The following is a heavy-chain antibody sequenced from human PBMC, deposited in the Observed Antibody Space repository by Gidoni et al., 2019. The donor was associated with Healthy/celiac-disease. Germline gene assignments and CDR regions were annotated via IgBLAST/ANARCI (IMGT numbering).Heavy chain of an antibody. Sequence: QVQLVQSGAEVKKPGASVKVSCKASGYPFTSYAMHWVRQAPGQRLEWMGWINAGNGNTKYSQKFQGRVTITRDTSASTAYMELSSLRSEDTAVYYCARVAVINCSGGSCYRTHFDYWGQGTLVTVSS. V-gene: IGHV1-3*01. CDR3: ARVAVINCSGGSCYRTHFDY. J-gene: IGHJ4*02. D-gene: IGHD2-15*01. CDR1: GYPFTSYA. CDR2: INAGNGNT.